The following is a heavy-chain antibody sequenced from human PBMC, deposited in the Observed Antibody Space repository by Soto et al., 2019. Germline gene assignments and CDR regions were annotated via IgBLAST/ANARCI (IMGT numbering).Heavy chain of an antibody. V-gene: IGHV5-51*01. J-gene: IGHJ4*02. CDR3: ARGKYYYDSSGYRDFDY. D-gene: IGHD3-22*01. CDR2: IYPGDSDT. CDR1: GYSFTSYW. Sequence: PXESLKISCKGSGYSFTSYWIGWVRQMPGKGLEWMGIIYPGDSDTRYSPSFQGQVTISADKSISTAYLQWSSLKASDTAMYYCARGKYYYDSSGYRDFDYWGQGTLVTVSS.